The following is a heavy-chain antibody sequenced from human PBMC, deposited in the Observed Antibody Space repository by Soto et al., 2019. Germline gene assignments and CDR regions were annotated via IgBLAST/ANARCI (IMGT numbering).Heavy chain of an antibody. V-gene: IGHV3-43*02. D-gene: IGHD3-22*01. J-gene: IGHJ3*02. Sequence: PGGSLRLSCAASGFTFSSYGMHWVRQAPGKGLEWVAVISWDGGSTYYADSVKGRFTISRDNSKNSLYLQMNSLRTEDTALYYCAKDRSEGYDYDSSGYYYDAFDIWGQGTMVTVSS. CDR2: ISWDGGST. CDR3: AKDRSEGYDYDSSGYYYDAFDI. CDR1: GFTFSSYG.